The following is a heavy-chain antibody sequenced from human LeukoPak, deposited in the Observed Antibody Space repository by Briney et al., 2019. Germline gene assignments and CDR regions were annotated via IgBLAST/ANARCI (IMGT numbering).Heavy chain of an antibody. Sequence: HPSQSLSLTCAVYGGSFSGSYCSWVRQPPGKGLGWVGSINHSGSTTYNPSLKRRVTISVDTSKNQFSLKLSSVTAADTAVYYCARGAITIFGVVKHPLDYWGQGTLVTVSS. V-gene: IGHV4-34*01. CDR3: ARGAITIFGVVKHPLDY. CDR2: INHSGST. D-gene: IGHD3-3*01. J-gene: IGHJ4*02. CDR1: GGSFSGSY.